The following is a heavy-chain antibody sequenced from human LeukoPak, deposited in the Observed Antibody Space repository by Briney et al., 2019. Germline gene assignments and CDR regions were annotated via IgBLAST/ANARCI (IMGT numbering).Heavy chain of an antibody. CDR1: GYTFTGYY. CDR2: INPNSGGT. J-gene: IGHJ1*01. CDR3: ARGLLGGSSRPTFQH. V-gene: IGHV1-2*04. Sequence: PGASVKVSCKASGYTFTGYYMHWVRQAPGQGLEWMGWINPNSGGTNYAQKFQGWVTMTRDTSISTAYMELSRLRSDDTAVYYCARGLLGGSSRPTFQHWGQGTLVTVSS. D-gene: IGHD3-16*01.